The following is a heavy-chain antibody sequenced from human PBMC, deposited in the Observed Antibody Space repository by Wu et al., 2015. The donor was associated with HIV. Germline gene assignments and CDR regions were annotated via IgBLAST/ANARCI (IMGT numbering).Heavy chain of an antibody. Sequence: QVQLVQSGAEVKKPGASVKVSCKASGYTFTSYGISWVRQAPGQGLEWMGWINPNSGGTNYAQKFQGRVTMTRDTSISTAYMELSRLRSDDTAVYYCARVSYDSSGWPASFGYWGQGTLVTVSS. J-gene: IGHJ4*02. CDR3: ARVSYDSSGWPASFGY. D-gene: IGHD3-22*01. CDR1: GYTFTSYG. CDR2: INPNSGGT. V-gene: IGHV1-2*02.